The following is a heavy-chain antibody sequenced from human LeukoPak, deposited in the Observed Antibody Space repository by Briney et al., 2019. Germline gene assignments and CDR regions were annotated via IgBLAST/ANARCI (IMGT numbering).Heavy chain of an antibody. D-gene: IGHD3-22*01. CDR3: TRRRYYDPVGLDF. CDR1: GDSLSGYW. V-gene: IGHV4-59*12. CDR2: IYYTGST. J-gene: IGHJ4*02. Sequence: SETLSLTCSVSGDSLSGYWWTWIRQPPGKGPEWIGIIYYTGSTDYNPSLKRRVTLSADTSKNQFSLKLTSVTAADTAVYYCTRRRYYDPVGLDFWGRGTLVTVSS.